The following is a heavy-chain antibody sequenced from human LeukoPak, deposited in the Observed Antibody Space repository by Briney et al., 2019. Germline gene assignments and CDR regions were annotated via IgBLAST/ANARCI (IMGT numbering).Heavy chain of an antibody. CDR2: INPSGGST. CDR1: GYTFTSYY. V-gene: IGHV1-46*01. CDR3: AREWRNDYGGRGVFDY. J-gene: IGHJ4*02. D-gene: IGHD4-23*01. Sequence: ASVKVSCKASGYTFTSYYMHWVRQAPGQGLEWMGIINPSGGSTSYAQEFQGRVTMTRDTSTSTVYMELSSLRSEDTAVYYCAREWRNDYGGRGVFDYWGQGTLVTVSS.